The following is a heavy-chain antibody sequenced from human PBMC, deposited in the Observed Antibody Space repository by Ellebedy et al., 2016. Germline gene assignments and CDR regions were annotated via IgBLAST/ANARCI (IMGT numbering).Heavy chain of an antibody. CDR3: ARDLFEGGNDAFDI. J-gene: IGHJ3*02. D-gene: IGHD3-16*01. CDR1: GFTFTTYA. Sequence: GESLKISCAASGFTFTTYAMHWVRQAPGKGLEFVSGIGYSGDYTYYADSVQGRFTISRDNSKNTLYLQMGRLRAEDMAVYFCARDLFEGGNDAFDIWGQGTMVTVSS. CDR2: IGYSGDYT. V-gene: IGHV3-64*02.